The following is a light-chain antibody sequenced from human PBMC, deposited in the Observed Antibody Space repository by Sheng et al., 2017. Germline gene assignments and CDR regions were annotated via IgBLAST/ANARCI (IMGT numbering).Light chain of an antibody. CDR3: ASWDDSLNGFYV. CDR1: NSNIGSNT. J-gene: IGLJ1*01. Sequence: QSVLTQPPSASGTPGQGVTISCSGSNSNIGSNTVSWYQHLPGTAPKLLIHTNHQRPSGVPDRFSGSKSGSSASLAISGLQSEDEADYYCASWDDSLNGFYVFGTGTKVTVV. CDR2: TNH. V-gene: IGLV1-44*01.